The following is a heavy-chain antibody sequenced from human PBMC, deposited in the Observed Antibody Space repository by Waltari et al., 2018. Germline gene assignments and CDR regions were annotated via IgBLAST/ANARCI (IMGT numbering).Heavy chain of an antibody. J-gene: IGHJ3*01. V-gene: IGHV4-39*01. CDR3: ATYIGASVGTAAFDV. Sequence: GAVRPPPGEGRECIGNISYNGSNYRSPARSGRLTLSRDTAMNQLSLELGSVTAADTAVYYCATYIGASVGTAAFDVWGQGTMVTVSS. D-gene: IGHD5-12*01. CDR2: ISYNGSN.